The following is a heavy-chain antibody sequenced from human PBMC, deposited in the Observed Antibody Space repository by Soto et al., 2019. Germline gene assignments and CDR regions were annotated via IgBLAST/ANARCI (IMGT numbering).Heavy chain of an antibody. J-gene: IGHJ6*02. D-gene: IGHD5-12*01. CDR3: ARGGYSYFYGMDV. V-gene: IGHV3-21*01. Sequence: WVRQAPGKGLEWVSSIVSISTYIYYADSVKGRYTISRDNAKNSLYLQMNSLRDEDTAVYYCARGGYSYFYGMDVWGPGTTVTVSS. CDR2: IVSISTYI.